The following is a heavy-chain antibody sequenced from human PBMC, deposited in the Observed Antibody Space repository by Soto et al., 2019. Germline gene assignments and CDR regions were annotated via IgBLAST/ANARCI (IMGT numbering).Heavy chain of an antibody. CDR3: VREKHRWAY. V-gene: IGHV3-11*01. CDR2: ISASGGSI. CDR1: GFNFSDYY. D-gene: IGHD1-26*01. Sequence: QVKLVESGGGLVKPGGSLRLSCAPSGFNFSDYYMSWIRQAPGEGLEWLSYISASGGSIYYADSVRGRFTISRDNTKGSLYLQMNSLREDDTAIYYCVREKHRWAYWGQGTLVTVAS. J-gene: IGHJ4*02.